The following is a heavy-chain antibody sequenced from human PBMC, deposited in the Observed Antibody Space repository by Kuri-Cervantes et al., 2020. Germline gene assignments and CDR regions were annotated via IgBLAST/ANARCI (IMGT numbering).Heavy chain of an antibody. D-gene: IGHD6-19*01. J-gene: IGHJ4*02. CDR2: IDWDDDK. CDR3: AHPKSGSGWLTFDY. Sequence: SGPTLVKPTQTLTLTCTFSGFSLSTSGVGVGWIRQPPGKALEWLALIDWDDDKYYSTSLKTRLTISKDTSKNQVVLTMTNMDPVDTATYYCAHPKSGSGWLTFDYWGQGTLVTVSS. V-gene: IGHV2-70*12. CDR1: GFSLSTSGVG.